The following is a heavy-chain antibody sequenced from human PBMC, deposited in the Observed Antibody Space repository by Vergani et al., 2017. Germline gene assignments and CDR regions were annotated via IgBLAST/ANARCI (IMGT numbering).Heavy chain of an antibody. CDR2: LSASDRRT. CDR3: AKVGRSGLAGTLRAVYI. CDR1: GFTFIMHA. Sequence: EVHLLESGGGLVPSGGPLRLSCAASGFTFIMHAMSWVRQAPGKGLEWVSTLSASDRRTHYADSVKGRFPSSRHNSKNTLFLHMNSLRPEDTAVYYCAKVGRSGLAGTLRAVYILGQGTMVTVSS. V-gene: IGHV3-23*01. D-gene: IGHD6-19*01. J-gene: IGHJ3*02.